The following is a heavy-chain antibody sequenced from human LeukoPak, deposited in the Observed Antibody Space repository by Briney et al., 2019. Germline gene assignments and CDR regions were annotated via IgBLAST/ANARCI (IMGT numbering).Heavy chain of an antibody. CDR3: ARDGTWGYYMDV. CDR2: INWNGGST. D-gene: IGHD2-15*01. V-gene: IGHV3-20*04. J-gene: IGHJ6*03. Sequence: GGSLRLSCEVSGFTFDDHAINWVRQAPGKGLEWVANINWNGGSTGYGDAVKGRFTISRDNTKNSLYLQMNSLRAEDTAVYYCARDGTWGYYMDVWGKGTTVTVSS. CDR1: GFTFDDHA.